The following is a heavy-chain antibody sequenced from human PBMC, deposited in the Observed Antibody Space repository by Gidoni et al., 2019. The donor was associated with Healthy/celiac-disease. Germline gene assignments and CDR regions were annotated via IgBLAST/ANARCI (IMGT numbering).Heavy chain of an antibody. V-gene: IGHV4-34*01. CDR3: ARVRRLVRKGLGAFDI. CDR1: GGSFSGYY. J-gene: IGHJ3*02. D-gene: IGHD6-19*01. CDR2: INHSGST. Sequence: QVQLQQWGAGLLKPSEPLSLTCAVYGGSFSGYYWSWIRQPPGKGLEWIGEINHSGSTNYNPALKSRVTISVDTSKNQFSLKLSSVTAADTAVYYCARVRRLVRKGLGAFDIWGQGTMVTVSS.